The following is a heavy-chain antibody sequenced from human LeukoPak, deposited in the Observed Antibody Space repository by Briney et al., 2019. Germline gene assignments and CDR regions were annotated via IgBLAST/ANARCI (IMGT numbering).Heavy chain of an antibody. CDR3: ARVRVRGVNDY. V-gene: IGHV4-34*01. D-gene: IGHD3-10*01. CDR1: GGSFSGYY. CDR2: INHSGST. J-gene: IGHJ4*02. Sequence: SETLSLTCAVYGGSFSGYYWSWLPQPPGKGLEWIGEINHSGSTNYNPSLKSRVTISVDTSKNQFSLKLSSVTAADTAVYYCARVRVRGVNDYWGQGTLVTVSS.